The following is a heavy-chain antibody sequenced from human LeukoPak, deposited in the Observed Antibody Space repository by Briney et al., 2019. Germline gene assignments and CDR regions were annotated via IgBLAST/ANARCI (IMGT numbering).Heavy chain of an antibody. Sequence: GESLKISCKGSGYSFTSYWIGWVRQMPGKGLEWMGIIYPGDSDTRYSPSFQGQVTISADKSISTAYLQWSSLKASDTAMYYCARLVQDYDILTGYSRTYYFDYWGQGTLVTVSS. D-gene: IGHD3-9*01. J-gene: IGHJ4*02. CDR1: GYSFTSYW. CDR3: ARLVQDYDILTGYSRTYYFDY. CDR2: IYPGDSDT. V-gene: IGHV5-51*01.